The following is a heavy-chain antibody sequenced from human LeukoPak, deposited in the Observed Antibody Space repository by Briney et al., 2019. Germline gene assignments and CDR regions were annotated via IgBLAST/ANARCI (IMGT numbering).Heavy chain of an antibody. CDR3: ARVRGFGADYYYYYMGV. Sequence: PSGTLSLTCAASGGSISSRNWWSWVRQPPGKGLEWIAEIHHSGSTNYNPPLKSRVTLSVDKTKYQFSLKVNSVTAADTAVYYCARVRGFGADYYYYYMGVWGKGTTVTVSS. V-gene: IGHV4-4*02. CDR1: GGSISSRNW. CDR2: IHHSGST. J-gene: IGHJ6*03. D-gene: IGHD3-10*01.